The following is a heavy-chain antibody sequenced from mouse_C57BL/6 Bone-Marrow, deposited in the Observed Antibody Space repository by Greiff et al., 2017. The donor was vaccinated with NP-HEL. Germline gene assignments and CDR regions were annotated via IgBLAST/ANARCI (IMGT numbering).Heavy chain of an antibody. Sequence: EVKLVESGGGLVKPGGSLKLSCAASGFTFSYYGMHWVRQAPEKGLEWVAYISSGSSTIYYADTVKGRFTISRDNAKNTLFLQMTSLRSEDTAMYYCASLTGSFDYWGQGTTLTVSS. CDR1: GFTFSYYG. J-gene: IGHJ2*01. D-gene: IGHD4-1*01. CDR3: ASLTGSFDY. CDR2: ISSGSSTI. V-gene: IGHV5-17*01.